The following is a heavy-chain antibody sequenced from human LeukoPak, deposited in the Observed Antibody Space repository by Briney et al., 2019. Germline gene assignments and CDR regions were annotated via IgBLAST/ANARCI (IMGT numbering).Heavy chain of an antibody. CDR1: GFTFGDYA. V-gene: IGHV3-9*01. CDR3: VKTLSGSSGYQRAFDI. J-gene: IGHJ3*02. D-gene: IGHD3-22*01. Sequence: PGGSLRLSCAASGFTFGDYAMHWVRQAPGKGLEWVSGISWDRNTIAYADSVKGRFTISRDNAKNSLYLQMNRLRAEDTALYYCVKTLSGSSGYQRAFDIWGKGTMVTVSS. CDR2: ISWDRNTI.